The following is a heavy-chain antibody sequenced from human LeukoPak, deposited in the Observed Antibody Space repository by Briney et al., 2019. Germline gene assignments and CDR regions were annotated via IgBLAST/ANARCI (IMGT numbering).Heavy chain of an antibody. J-gene: IGHJ4*02. CDR2: INPNSGGT. V-gene: IGHV1-2*04. CDR3: ARDLRRTEGFGELLTFFDY. Sequence: ASVKVSCKASGYTFTGYYMHWVRQAPGQGLEWMGWINPNSGGTNYAQKFQGWVTMTRDTPIRTAYMELSRLRSDDTAVYYCARDLRRTEGFGELLTFFDYWGQGTLVTVSS. CDR1: GYTFTGYY. D-gene: IGHD3-10*01.